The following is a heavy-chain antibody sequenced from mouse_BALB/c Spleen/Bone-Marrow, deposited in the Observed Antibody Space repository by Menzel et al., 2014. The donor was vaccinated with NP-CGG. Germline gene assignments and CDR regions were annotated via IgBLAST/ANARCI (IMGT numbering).Heavy chain of an antibody. D-gene: IGHD4-1*02. CDR2: INQDSSTL. Sequence: EVQVVESGGGLVQPGGSLKLSCAASGFDFSRYWMSWVRQAQGKGLEWIGDINQDSSTLNYTPSLKDKFIISRDNGKNTLYRQLSKVRSEVTGLYQLGLVCYFGFFAVLGTGSAVTVSS. V-gene: IGHV4-1*02. J-gene: IGHJ1*03. CDR3: GLVCYFGFFAV. CDR1: GFDFSRYW.